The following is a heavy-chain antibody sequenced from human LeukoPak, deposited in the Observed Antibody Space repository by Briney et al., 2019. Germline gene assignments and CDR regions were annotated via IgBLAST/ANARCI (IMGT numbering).Heavy chain of an antibody. D-gene: IGHD6-19*01. CDR3: AKDSSGWNEGFDY. V-gene: IGHV3-9*01. CDR2: ISWNSGSI. Sequence: GGSLRLSCAASGFTFDDYAMHWVRQAPGKGLEWVSGISWNSGSIGYADSVKGRFTISRDNAKNSLYMQMNSLRAEDTALYYCAKDSSGWNEGFDYWGQGTLVTVSS. CDR1: GFTFDDYA. J-gene: IGHJ4*02.